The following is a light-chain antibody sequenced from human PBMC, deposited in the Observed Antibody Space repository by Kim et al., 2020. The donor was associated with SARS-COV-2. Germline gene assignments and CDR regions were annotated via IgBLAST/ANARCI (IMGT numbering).Light chain of an antibody. CDR2: GKN. CDR1: SLRSYY. V-gene: IGLV3-19*01. Sequence: SSELTQDPAVSVALGQTVRITCQGDSLRSYYASWYQQKPGQAPVLVIYGKNNRPSGIPDRFSGSSSGNTASLTITGAQAEDEADYYCNSRDSSGNHLVVVFGGGIQLTVL. J-gene: IGLJ2*01. CDR3: NSRDSSGNHLVVV.